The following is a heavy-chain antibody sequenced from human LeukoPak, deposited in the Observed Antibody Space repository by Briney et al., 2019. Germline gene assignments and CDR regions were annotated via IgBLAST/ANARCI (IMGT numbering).Heavy chain of an antibody. J-gene: IGHJ6*02. Sequence: SETLSLTCAVYGGSFSGYYWSWIRQPPGKGLEWIGEINHSGGTNYNPSLKSRVTISVDTSKNQFSLKLSSVTAADTAVYYCARETPNIVVVPIYGMDVWRQGPTVTVSS. CDR2: INHSGGT. CDR1: GGSFSGYY. D-gene: IGHD2-2*01. CDR3: ARETPNIVVVPIYGMDV. V-gene: IGHV4-34*01.